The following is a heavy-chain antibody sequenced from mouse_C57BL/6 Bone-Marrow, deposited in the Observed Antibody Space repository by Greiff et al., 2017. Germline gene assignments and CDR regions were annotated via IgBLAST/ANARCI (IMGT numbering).Heavy chain of an antibody. CDR1: GYSFTGYY. D-gene: IGHD1-1*01. J-gene: IGHJ1*03. CDR2: INPSTGGT. V-gene: IGHV1-42*01. CDR3: ARDYGSSYPYWYFDV. Sequence: EVQRVESGPELVKPGASVKISCKASGYSFTGYYMNWVKQSPEKSLEWIGEINPSTGGTTYNQKFKAKATLTVDKSSSTAYMQLKSLTSEDSAVYYCARDYGSSYPYWYFDVWGTGTTVTVSS.